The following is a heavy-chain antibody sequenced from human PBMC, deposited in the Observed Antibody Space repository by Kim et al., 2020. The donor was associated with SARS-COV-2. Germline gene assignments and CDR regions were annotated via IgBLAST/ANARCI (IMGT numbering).Heavy chain of an antibody. CDR2: T. CDR3: ARRIAATWFDP. D-gene: IGHD6-25*01. J-gene: IGHJ5*02. V-gene: IGHV5-51*01. Sequence: TRYSPSIQGKVTTSAAKSISTAYLQWSSLKASDTAMYYCARRIAATWFDPWGQGTLVTVSS.